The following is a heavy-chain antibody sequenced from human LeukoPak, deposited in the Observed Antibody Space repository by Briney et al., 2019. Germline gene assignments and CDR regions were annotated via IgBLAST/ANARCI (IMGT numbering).Heavy chain of an antibody. CDR3: ARHVVAVGFDY. CDR1: GLTVSSNY. Sequence: GGSLRLSCAASGLTVSSNYMSWVRQAPGKGLEWVSSITSSSSYIYYADSVMGRFTISRDNANNSLYLQMNSLRAEDTAVYYCARHVVAVGFDYWGQGTLVTVSS. D-gene: IGHD3-22*01. CDR2: ITSSSSYI. V-gene: IGHV3-21*01. J-gene: IGHJ4*02.